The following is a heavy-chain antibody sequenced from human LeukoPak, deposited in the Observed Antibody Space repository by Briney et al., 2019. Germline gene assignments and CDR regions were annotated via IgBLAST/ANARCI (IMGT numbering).Heavy chain of an antibody. V-gene: IGHV3-74*01. J-gene: IGHJ4*02. CDR1: GFTFSSNW. CDR2: INSDGSSI. D-gene: IGHD1-26*01. Sequence: PGGSLRLSCAASGFTFSSNWMYWVRQAPGKGLVWVSRINSDGSSIGYADSVKGRFTISRDNAKNTLYLQMNSLRAEDTAVYYCARSRGGYYCFDYWGQGTLVTVSS. CDR3: ARSRGGYYCFDY.